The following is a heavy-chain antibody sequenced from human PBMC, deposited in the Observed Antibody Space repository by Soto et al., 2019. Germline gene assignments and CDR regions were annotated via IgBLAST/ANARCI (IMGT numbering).Heavy chain of an antibody. CDR2: IYYSGST. D-gene: IGHD3-22*01. J-gene: IGHJ4*02. Sequence: SETLSLTCTVSGGSISSYYWSWIRQPPGKGLEWIGYIYYSGSTNYNPSLKSRVTISVDTSKNQFSLKLSSVTAADTAVYYCARHSYYYDSSGTYYCEYWGQGTLVTVSS. CDR3: ARHSYYYDSSGTYYCEY. CDR1: GGSISSYY. V-gene: IGHV4-59*08.